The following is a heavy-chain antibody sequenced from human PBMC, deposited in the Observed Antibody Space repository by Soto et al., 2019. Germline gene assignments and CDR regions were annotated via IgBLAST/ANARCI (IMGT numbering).Heavy chain of an antibody. Sequence: KPSETLSLTCTVSGGSISSGDYYWSWIRQPPGKGLEWIGYIYYSGSTYYNPSLKSRVTISVDTSKNQFSLKLSSVTAADTAVYYCARGPPYYYDSTSFDPWGQGTLVTVSS. V-gene: IGHV4-30-4*01. J-gene: IGHJ5*02. CDR2: IYYSGST. CDR3: ARGPPYYYDSTSFDP. D-gene: IGHD3-22*01. CDR1: GGSISSGDYY.